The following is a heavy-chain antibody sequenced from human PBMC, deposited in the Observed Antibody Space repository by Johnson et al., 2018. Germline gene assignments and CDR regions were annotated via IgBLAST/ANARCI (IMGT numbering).Heavy chain of an antibody. CDR1: GFTFSTYS. CDR3: ARPAFNYYYMDV. CDR2: LSSHISTI. V-gene: IGHV3-48*04. Sequence: VQLVQSGGGLVQPGGSLRLSCAASGFTFSTYSMNWVRQAPGKGLEWLSYLSSHISTIYYADSVKGRFTISRDHSKNTLYLQMDSLRAEDTAVYYCARPAFNYYYMDVWGKGTTVTVSS. J-gene: IGHJ6*03.